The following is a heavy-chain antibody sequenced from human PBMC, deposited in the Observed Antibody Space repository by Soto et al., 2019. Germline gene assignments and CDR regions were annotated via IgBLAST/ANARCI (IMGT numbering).Heavy chain of an antibody. D-gene: IGHD3-9*01. V-gene: IGHV3-13*01. CDR1: GFTLSSYD. J-gene: IGHJ6*02. CDR2: IGSGGDT. CDR3: TRKTPPTGMEV. Sequence: EVQLVESGGGWVQPGGSLRLSCAASGFTLSSYDIHWVRQATGEGLAWVSGIGSGGDTHYADSVKGRFIISREDGKNSLYLQMNNLRVGDTAVYYCTRKTPPTGMEVWGQGATVTVSS.